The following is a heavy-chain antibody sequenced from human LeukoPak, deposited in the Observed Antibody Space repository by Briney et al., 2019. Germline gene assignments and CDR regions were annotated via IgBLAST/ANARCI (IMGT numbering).Heavy chain of an antibody. CDR1: GFTFSTFP. J-gene: IGHJ4*02. D-gene: IGHD3-22*01. CDR2: ISYDVSNK. Sequence: GGSLRLSCAASGFTFSTFPMHWVRLAPGKGLEWVAFISYDVSNKYYADSVKGRFTISRDNSENTVSLQMNSLRAEDTAVYYCARASRYYDTRGYPNDYIDYWGQGTLVTVSS. CDR3: ARASRYYDTRGYPNDYIDY. V-gene: IGHV3-30*01.